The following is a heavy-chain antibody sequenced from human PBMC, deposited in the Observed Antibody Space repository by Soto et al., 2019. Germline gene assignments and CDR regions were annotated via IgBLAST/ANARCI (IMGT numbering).Heavy chain of an antibody. Sequence: TLSLTCAVYGGSFSGYYWSWIRQPPGKALEWLALIDWDDDKYYSTSLKTRLTISKDTSKNQVVLTMTNMDPVDTATYYCARIEIAARNYYYYYGMDVWGQGTTVTVSS. CDR3: ARIEIAARNYYYYYGMDV. J-gene: IGHJ6*02. V-gene: IGHV2-70*01. CDR1: GGSFSGYY. D-gene: IGHD6-6*01. CDR2: IDWDDDK.